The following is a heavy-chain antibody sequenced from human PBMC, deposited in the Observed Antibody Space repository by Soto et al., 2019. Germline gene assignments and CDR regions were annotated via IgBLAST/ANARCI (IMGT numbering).Heavy chain of an antibody. CDR2: ISYSGSP. CDR3: AALLGHCSGGTCFFRWFDP. J-gene: IGHJ5*02. D-gene: IGHD2-15*01. CDR1: GGSISSESYF. V-gene: IGHV4-39*01. Sequence: QLQLQESGPGLAKPSETLSLTCTVSGGSISSESYFWGWVRQPSGKGLEWVGTISYSGSPFFNPSLKGRATLSVHTSKNQFSLRLSAVTAADSAVYFCAALLGHCSGGTCFFRWFDPWGQGSLVTVSS.